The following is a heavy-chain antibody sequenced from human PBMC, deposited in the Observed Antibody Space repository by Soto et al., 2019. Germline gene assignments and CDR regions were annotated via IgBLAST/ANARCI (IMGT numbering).Heavy chain of an antibody. Sequence: QEQLVQSGAEVKKPGSSVKVSCKASGGLFSSYPIICVRQVPGQGLKWLGGIIPVFQTAYYTQRFQGRVTITADESTNTAYMELSSLRSEDTAIYYCARGGSGYTWFNEFWGQGTLVTVSS. V-gene: IGHV1-69*01. CDR2: IIPVFQTA. J-gene: IGHJ4*02. CDR1: GGLFSSYP. D-gene: IGHD3-22*01. CDR3: ARGGSGYTWFNEF.